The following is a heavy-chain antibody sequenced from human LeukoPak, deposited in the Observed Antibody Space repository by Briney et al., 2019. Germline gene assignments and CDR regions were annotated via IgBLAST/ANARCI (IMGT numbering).Heavy chain of an antibody. CDR3: AREEPAGSTDY. J-gene: IGHJ4*02. Sequence: GGSLRLSCVPSGFIFSSYPMQWVRQAPGKALEYVSVVSGDGGTKYYTQSVKGRFTISIDKAKNALYLQMGGLREEDVAVYYCAREEPAGSTDYWGQGTLVTVSS. V-gene: IGHV3-64*01. CDR1: GFIFSSYP. D-gene: IGHD1-14*01. CDR2: VSGDGGTK.